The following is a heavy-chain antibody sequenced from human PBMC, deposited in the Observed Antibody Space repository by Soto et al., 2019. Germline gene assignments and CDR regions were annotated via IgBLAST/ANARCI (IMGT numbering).Heavy chain of an antibody. Sequence: VQLVESGGGLVQPGGSPRLSCAASGFTFSSYSMNWVRQAPGKGLEWVSYISSSSSTIYYADSVKGRFTISRDNAKNSLYLQMNSLRAEDTAVYYCARGVQPYGSDYWGQGTLVTVSS. CDR1: GFTFSSYS. V-gene: IGHV3-48*01. CDR3: ARGVQPYGSDY. CDR2: ISSSSSTI. D-gene: IGHD3-10*01. J-gene: IGHJ4*02.